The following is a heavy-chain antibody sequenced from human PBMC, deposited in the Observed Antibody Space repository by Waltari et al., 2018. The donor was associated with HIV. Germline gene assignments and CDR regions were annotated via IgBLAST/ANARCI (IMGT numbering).Heavy chain of an antibody. CDR3: AIHKPLRYFDY. Sequence: QVQLVQSGAEVKKPGSSVKVSCKASGGTFSSYAISWVRQAPGHGREWMGGTIPIFGTANDTQKFQGRVTITADESTSTAYMELSSLGSEDTAVYYCAIHKPLRYFDYWGQGTLVTVSS. CDR1: GGTFSSYA. J-gene: IGHJ4*02. D-gene: IGHD2-21*02. V-gene: IGHV1-69*12. CDR2: TIPIFGTA.